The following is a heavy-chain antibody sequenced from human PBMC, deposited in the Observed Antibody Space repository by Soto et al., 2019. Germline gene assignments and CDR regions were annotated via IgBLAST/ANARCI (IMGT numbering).Heavy chain of an antibody. V-gene: IGHV1-18*04. J-gene: IGHJ4*02. CDR3: ARVMGKIFGVVIDFDY. Sequence: ASVKVSCKASGYTFTSYGISWVRQAPGQGLEWMGWISAYNGNTNYAQKLQGRVTMTTDTSTSTAYMELRSLRSDDTAVYYCARVMGKIFGVVIDFDYWGQGTLVTVSS. D-gene: IGHD3-3*01. CDR2: ISAYNGNT. CDR1: GYTFTSYG.